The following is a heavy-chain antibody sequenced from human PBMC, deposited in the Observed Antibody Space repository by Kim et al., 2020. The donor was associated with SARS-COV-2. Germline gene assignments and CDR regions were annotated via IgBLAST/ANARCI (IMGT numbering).Heavy chain of an antibody. V-gene: IGHV1-18*01. J-gene: IGHJ4*02. CDR1: GYTFTSYG. CDR2: ISAYNGHT. CDR3: ARADSHEWPFGY. D-gene: IGHD2-21*01. Sequence: ASVKVSCKASGYTFTSYGINWVRQAPGQGLEWMGWISAYNGHTNYAQNLRGRVTMTTDTSTSTAYMELRSLRSDDTAVYYCARADSHEWPFGYWGQGTLVTVSS.